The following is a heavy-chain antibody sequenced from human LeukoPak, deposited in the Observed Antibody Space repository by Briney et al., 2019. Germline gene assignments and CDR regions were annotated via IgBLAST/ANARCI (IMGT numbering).Heavy chain of an antibody. D-gene: IGHD2-2*03. CDR3: ARDKHLGFSSGTKYYPYYFDS. J-gene: IGHJ4*02. Sequence: PSETLSLTCTVSGGSITASYWTWVRQPPGKGLEYIGYISNSESTNYNPSLKSRVTISVDTAKNHLSVNLTSVTDADTAVYYCARDKHLGFSSGTKYYPYYFDSWGQGIQVTVSS. V-gene: IGHV4-59*01. CDR2: ISNSEST. CDR1: GGSITASY.